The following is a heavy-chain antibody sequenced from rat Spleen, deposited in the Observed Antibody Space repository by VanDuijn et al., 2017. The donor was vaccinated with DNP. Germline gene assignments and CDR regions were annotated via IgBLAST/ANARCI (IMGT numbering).Heavy chain of an antibody. CDR2: MSPTPRSS. J-gene: IGHJ2*01. V-gene: IGHV5-25*01. Sequence: EVQLVESGGDLVQPGGSLKLSCTASGFSFSDYDMAWVRQAPTKGLEWVACMSPTPRSSYYRDSVKGRFTVSRDDARGTLYLQMDSLRSEDTATYYCARGGTYYFDYWGQGVMVTVSS. CDR1: GFSFSDYD. CDR3: ARGGTYYFDY.